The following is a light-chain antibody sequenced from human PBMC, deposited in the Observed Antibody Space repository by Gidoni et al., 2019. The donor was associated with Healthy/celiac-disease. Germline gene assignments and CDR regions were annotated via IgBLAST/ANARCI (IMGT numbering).Light chain of an antibody. V-gene: IGKV1-5*03. CDR2: KAS. Sequence: ASVGDRVTITCRASQSISSWLAWYQQKPGKAPKLLIYKASSLESGVPSRFSGSGSGTEFTLTISSLQPDDFATYYCQQYNSYSRTFGQXTKVEIK. CDR3: QQYNSYSRT. CDR1: QSISSW. J-gene: IGKJ1*01.